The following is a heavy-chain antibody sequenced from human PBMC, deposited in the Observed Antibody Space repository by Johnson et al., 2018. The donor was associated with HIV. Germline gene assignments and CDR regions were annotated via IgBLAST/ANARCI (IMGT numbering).Heavy chain of an antibody. Sequence: QVQLVESGGGVVQPGKSLRLSCVASGFTFRSYAMHWVRQAPGKGLEWVTLISYDENNKLYADSVKGRFTISRDNSKNTLYLQMNSLRAEDTAVYYCASSSPRDAFDIWGQGTMVTVSS. J-gene: IGHJ3*02. CDR1: GFTFRSYA. CDR3: ASSSPRDAFDI. V-gene: IGHV3-30*04. CDR2: ISYDENNK.